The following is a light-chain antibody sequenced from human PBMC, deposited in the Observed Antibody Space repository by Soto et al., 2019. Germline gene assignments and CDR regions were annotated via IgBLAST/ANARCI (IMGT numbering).Light chain of an antibody. V-gene: IGLV2-8*01. CDR1: SSDDGGYNY. Sequence: QSALTQPPSASGSPGQSVTISCTGTSSDDGGYNYVSWYQQHPGKAPKVIIYDVSKRPSGVRDRFSGSKSGNTASLTVSGLQTEDEADYYCASHAGSSAVFGGGTKLTVL. J-gene: IGLJ2*01. CDR3: ASHAGSSAV. CDR2: DVS.